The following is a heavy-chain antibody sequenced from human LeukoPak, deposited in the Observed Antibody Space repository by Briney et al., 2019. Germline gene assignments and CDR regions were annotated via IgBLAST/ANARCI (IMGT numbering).Heavy chain of an antibody. D-gene: IGHD5-18*01. Sequence: SETLSLTCTVSGGSISSSSYYWGWIRQPPGKGLEWIGSIYYSGSAYYNPSLKSRVTISVDTSKNQFSLKLSSVTAADTAVYYCARQDYSYGYNPYYYMDVWGKGTTVTISS. CDR1: GGSISSSSYY. V-gene: IGHV4-39*01. CDR3: ARQDYSYGYNPYYYMDV. J-gene: IGHJ6*03. CDR2: IYYSGSA.